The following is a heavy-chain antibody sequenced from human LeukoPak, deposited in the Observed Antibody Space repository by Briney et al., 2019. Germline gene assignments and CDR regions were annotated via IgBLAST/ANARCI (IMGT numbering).Heavy chain of an antibody. V-gene: IGHV3-11*01. CDR3: ARDPRRDGYSLLDAFDI. CDR2: ISSSGSTI. D-gene: IGHD5-24*01. CDR1: GFTFSDYY. J-gene: IGHJ3*02. Sequence: GGSLRLSCAASGFTFSDYYMSWIRQAPGKGLEWVSYISSSGSTIYYADSVKGRFTISRDNAKNSLYLQMNSLRAEDTAVYYCARDPRRDGYSLLDAFDIWGQGTMVTVSS.